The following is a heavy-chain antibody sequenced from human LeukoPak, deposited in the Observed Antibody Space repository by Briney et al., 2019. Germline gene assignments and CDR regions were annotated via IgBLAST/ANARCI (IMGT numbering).Heavy chain of an antibody. CDR1: GFTFSSYS. CDR2: INSSSSYI. J-gene: IGHJ4*02. Sequence: GGSLTLSCTVSGFTFSSYSMNWVRQAPGKGLDWVSSINSSSSYIYYADSGKGRFTIARDNAKNSLYLQMNSVRAEDTALYYCARVTEAPYYFDYWGQGALVTVSS. V-gene: IGHV3-21*01. CDR3: ARVTEAPYYFDY.